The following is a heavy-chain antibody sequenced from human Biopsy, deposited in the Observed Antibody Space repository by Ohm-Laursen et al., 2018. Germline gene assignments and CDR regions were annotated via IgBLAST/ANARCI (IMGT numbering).Heavy chain of an antibody. J-gene: IGHJ5*01. Sequence: SLRLSCTVPGFTFSSYGMSWVRQAPGKGLEWVSSISASSSYIHYADSVKGRFTVSRDNAKNSLYLQMNSLRAADTAIYYCATELLPPGVGGPWLDSWGQGTPVTVSS. CDR2: ISASSSYI. CDR3: ATELLPPGVGGPWLDS. D-gene: IGHD3-16*01. CDR1: GFTFSSYG. V-gene: IGHV3-21*06.